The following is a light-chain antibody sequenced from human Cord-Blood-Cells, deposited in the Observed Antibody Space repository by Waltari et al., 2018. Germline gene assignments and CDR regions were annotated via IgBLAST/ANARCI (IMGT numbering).Light chain of an antibody. CDR2: DAS. J-gene: IGKJ3*01. CDR1: QSISSW. CDR3: QQYNSYSSFT. Sequence: DIQMTQSPSTLSASVGDRVTITCRASQSISSWLAWYQQKPGKAPKLLIYDASSLESGVPSRFSGSGSGTEFTLTISSLQPDDFATYYCQQYNSYSSFTFDPGTKVDIK. V-gene: IGKV1-5*01.